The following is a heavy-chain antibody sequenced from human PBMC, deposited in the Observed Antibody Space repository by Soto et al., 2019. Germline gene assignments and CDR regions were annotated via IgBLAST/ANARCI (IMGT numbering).Heavy chain of an antibody. CDR2: IYHSGST. V-gene: IGHV4-30-2*01. Sequence: QLQLQESGSGLVKPSQTLSLTCAVSGGSISSGGYSWSWIRQPPGKGLEWIGYIYHSGSTYYNPSVTGRVTIPVDRSKTQFSRKLSSVTAADTAVYYCARAGGLGAVAADYWGQGTLVTVSS. CDR3: ARAGGLGAVAADY. J-gene: IGHJ4*02. CDR1: GGSISSGGYS. D-gene: IGHD6-19*01.